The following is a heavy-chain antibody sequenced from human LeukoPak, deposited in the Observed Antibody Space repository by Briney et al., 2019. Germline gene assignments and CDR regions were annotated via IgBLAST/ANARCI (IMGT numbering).Heavy chain of an antibody. Sequence: SETLSLTCTVSGGSFSSYYWSWIRQPPGKGLEWIGYIYYSGSTNYNPSLKSRVTISVDTSKNQFSLKLSSVTAADTAVYYCARESGYSSGWYSLVDYWGQGTLVTVSS. CDR2: IYYSGST. CDR1: GGSFSSYY. J-gene: IGHJ4*02. V-gene: IGHV4-59*01. D-gene: IGHD6-19*01. CDR3: ARESGYSSGWYSLVDY.